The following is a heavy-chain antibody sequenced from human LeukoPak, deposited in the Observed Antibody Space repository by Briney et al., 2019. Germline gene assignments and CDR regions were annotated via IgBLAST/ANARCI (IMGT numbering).Heavy chain of an antibody. Sequence: PSETLSLTCTVSGGSVSSVDNYWSWIRQPPGKGLGWLGYIYYNGNTKYNSSLKSRVTISADTSKNQFSLKLSSVTAADTAVYYCARSKGNSWLWFDPWGQGTLVTVSS. V-gene: IGHV4-61*08. D-gene: IGHD6-13*01. CDR2: IYYNGNT. CDR3: ARSKGNSWLWFDP. J-gene: IGHJ5*02. CDR1: GGSVSSVDNY.